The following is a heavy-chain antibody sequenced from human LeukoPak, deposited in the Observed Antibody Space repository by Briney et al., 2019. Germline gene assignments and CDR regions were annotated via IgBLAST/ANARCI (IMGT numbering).Heavy chain of an antibody. D-gene: IGHD6-13*01. Sequence: SETLSLTCTVSGGSISSESYYWSWIRQPPGKGLEWIGRINTSGNINYNPSLKSRVTLSVDTSNNQFSLKLTSLTAADTAVYYCARGSSSSWYWFNTWGQGTLVTVSS. J-gene: IGHJ5*02. CDR1: GGSISSESYY. CDR2: INTSGNI. V-gene: IGHV4-61*02. CDR3: ARGSSSSWYWFNT.